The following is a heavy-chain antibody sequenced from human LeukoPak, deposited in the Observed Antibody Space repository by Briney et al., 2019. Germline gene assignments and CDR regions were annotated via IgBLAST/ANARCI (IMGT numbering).Heavy chain of an antibody. CDR1: GFAFSSYW. V-gene: IGHV3-7*01. D-gene: IGHD2-15*01. Sequence: PGGSLRLSCAASGFAFSSYWMNWVRQAPGKGLEWAANIKQDGSEEYYVDSVNGRFTISRDNAKNSLYLQMNSLRVKDTAVYYCARPPNHCSGGTCYFPFDCWGQGTLVTVSS. J-gene: IGHJ4*02. CDR3: ARPPNHCSGGTCYFPFDC. CDR2: IKQDGSEE.